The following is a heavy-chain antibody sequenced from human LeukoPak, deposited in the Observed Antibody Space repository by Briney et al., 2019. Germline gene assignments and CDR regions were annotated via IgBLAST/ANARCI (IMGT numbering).Heavy chain of an antibody. J-gene: IGHJ4*02. CDR3: ARALGNYYDSSGYYFDY. CDR2: IIPIFGTA. V-gene: IGHV1-69*06. D-gene: IGHD3-22*01. CDR1: GGTFSSYA. Sequence: SVKVSCKASGGTFSSYAISWVRQAPGQGLEWMGGIIPIFGTANYAQKFQGRVTITADKSTSTAYMELSSLRSEDTAVYYCARALGNYYDSSGYYFDYWGQGTLVTVSS.